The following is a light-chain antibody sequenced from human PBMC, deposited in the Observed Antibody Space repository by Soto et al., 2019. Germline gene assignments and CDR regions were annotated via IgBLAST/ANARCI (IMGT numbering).Light chain of an antibody. J-gene: IGLJ1*01. Sequence: QSVLTQPASVSGSPGQSITISCTGTSSDVGGYNYVSWYQQHPGKAPKLMIYDVSNRPSGVPDRFSGSKSGNTASLTISGLQAEDEADYYSSSSAGSNNFVFGTVTKVTVL. CDR3: SSSAGSNNFV. CDR1: SSDVGGYNY. V-gene: IGLV2-8*01. CDR2: DVS.